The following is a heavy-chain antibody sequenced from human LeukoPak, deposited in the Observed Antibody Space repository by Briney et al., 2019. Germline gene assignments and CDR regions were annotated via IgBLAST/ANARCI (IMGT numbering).Heavy chain of an antibody. D-gene: IGHD1-7*01. Sequence: PSETLSLTCTVSSGSISSTSSYWGWIRQPPGKGLECIGNIYYTGTTYYNPSLKSRVTISVDTSKNQFSLKLSSVTAADTAVYYCASPRGAGELWFDPWGQGTLVTVSS. J-gene: IGHJ5*02. V-gene: IGHV4-39*01. CDR3: ASPRGAGELWFDP. CDR2: IYYTGTT. CDR1: SGSISSTSSY.